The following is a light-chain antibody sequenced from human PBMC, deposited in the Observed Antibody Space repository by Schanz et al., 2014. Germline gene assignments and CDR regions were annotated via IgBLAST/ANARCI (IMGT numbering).Light chain of an antibody. CDR3: TSYTSIRTWV. Sequence: QSALTQPPSASGSPGQSVTISCTGTSRDIGKYNYVSWYQQHPGKAPKLLIYDVTERPSGVSNRFSGSKSGNTASLTISGLQAEDEADYYCTSYTSIRTWVFGGGTKLTVL. J-gene: IGLJ3*02. V-gene: IGLV2-14*03. CDR2: DVT. CDR1: SRDIGKYNY.